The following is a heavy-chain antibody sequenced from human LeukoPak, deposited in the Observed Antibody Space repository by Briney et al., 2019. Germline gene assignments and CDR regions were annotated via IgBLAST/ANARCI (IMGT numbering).Heavy chain of an antibody. V-gene: IGHV3-23*01. CDR2: ISGSGGSA. Sequence: GGSLRLSCAASGFTFSSYAMHWVRQAPGKGLEWVSAISGSGGSAYYADSVKGRFTISRDNSKNTLYLQMNSLRAEDTAVYYCGYGDYYYYGMDVWGQGTTVTVSS. J-gene: IGHJ6*02. D-gene: IGHD4-17*01. CDR3: GYGDYYYYGMDV. CDR1: GFTFSSYA.